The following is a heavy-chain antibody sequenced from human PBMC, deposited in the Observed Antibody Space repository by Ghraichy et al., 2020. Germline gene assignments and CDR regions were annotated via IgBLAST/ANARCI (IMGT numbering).Heavy chain of an antibody. V-gene: IGHV3-33*01. D-gene: IGHD3-22*01. Sequence: GGSLRLSCAASGFTFSSYGMHWVRQAPGKGLEWVAVIWYDGSNKYYADSVKGRFTISRDNSKNTLYLQMNSLRAEDTAVYYCARDDTGITMIAYWGQGTLVTVSS. CDR2: IWYDGSNK. J-gene: IGHJ4*02. CDR3: ARDDTGITMIAY. CDR1: GFTFSSYG.